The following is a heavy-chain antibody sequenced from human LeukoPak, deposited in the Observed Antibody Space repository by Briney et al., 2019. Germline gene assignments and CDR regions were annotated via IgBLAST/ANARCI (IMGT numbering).Heavy chain of an antibody. J-gene: IGHJ3*02. Sequence: SETLSLSCTVSGGSISSGGYYWSWIRQHPGKGLEWIGYIYYSGSSYYNPSLKSRVTISVDTSKDQFSLKLSSVTAEDTAVYYCARTLLGDGAFDIWGQGTMVTVSS. CDR3: ARTLLGDGAFDI. D-gene: IGHD3-10*01. CDR2: IYYSGSS. CDR1: GGSISSGGYY. V-gene: IGHV4-31*03.